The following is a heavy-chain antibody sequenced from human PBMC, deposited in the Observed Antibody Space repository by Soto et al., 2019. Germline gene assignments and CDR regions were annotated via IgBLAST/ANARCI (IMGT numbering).Heavy chain of an antibody. CDR3: AKGEMATIRNSFDP. J-gene: IGHJ5*02. V-gene: IGHV3-23*01. Sequence: GGSLRLSCVTSAFSLTSCSMSWVRQTPGKGLEWVSALSRSGGATYYADSVKGRFTISRDTSTNTLYLQMSNLRAEDTAIYYCAKGEMATIRNSFDPWGQGTLVTAPQ. CDR2: LSRSGGAT. D-gene: IGHD5-12*01. CDR1: AFSLTSCS.